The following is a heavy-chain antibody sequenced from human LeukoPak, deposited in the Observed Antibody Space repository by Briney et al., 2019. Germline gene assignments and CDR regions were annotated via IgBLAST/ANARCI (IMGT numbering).Heavy chain of an antibody. Sequence: KTSETLSLXCSVSGDSISRSDSYWDWIRQPPGKGLEWIGTLYYTGRTYYSPSLKSRVTMSVDTSNNQFSLNLRSVTAADTAVYYCARRRYYDGSGYLEWGQGTLLSVSS. CDR2: LYYTGRT. V-gene: IGHV4-39*01. D-gene: IGHD3-22*01. CDR1: GDSISRSDSY. J-gene: IGHJ1*01. CDR3: ARRRYYDGSGYLE.